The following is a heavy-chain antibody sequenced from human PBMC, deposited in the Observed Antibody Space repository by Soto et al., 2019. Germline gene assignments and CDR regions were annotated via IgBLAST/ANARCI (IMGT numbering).Heavy chain of an antibody. J-gene: IGHJ6*03. CDR3: ARLGGYDILTGPFPYYYMDV. CDR1: GYSFTSYW. D-gene: IGHD3-9*01. Sequence: LGESLRISCKGAGYSFTSYWIGWVRQMTGKGLEWMGIIYPGDSDTRYSPSFQGQVTISADKSISTAYLQWSSLKASDTAMYYCARLGGYDILTGPFPYYYMDVWGKGTTVTVSS. CDR2: IYPGDSDT. V-gene: IGHV5-51*01.